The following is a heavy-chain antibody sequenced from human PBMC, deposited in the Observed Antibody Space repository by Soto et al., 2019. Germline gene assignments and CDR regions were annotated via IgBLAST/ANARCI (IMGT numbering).Heavy chain of an antibody. J-gene: IGHJ5*01. D-gene: IGHD3-3*01. CDR3: ARSITRSGFFNWFDS. V-gene: IGHV2-70*01. Sequence: SGPTLVNPTQTLTLTCTFSGFSLSSIGMCVSWTRQPPGKALEWLALIDWDGDEYYSTSLETRLTISKDTSENQVVLTMSNMDPVDTATYYCARSITRSGFFNWFDSWGQGTLVTVSS. CDR2: IDWDGDE. CDR1: GFSLSSIGMC.